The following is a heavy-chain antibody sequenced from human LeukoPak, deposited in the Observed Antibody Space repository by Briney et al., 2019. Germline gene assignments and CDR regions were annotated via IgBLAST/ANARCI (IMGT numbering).Heavy chain of an antibody. J-gene: IGHJ4*02. CDR1: GFTFTSSA. Sequence: ASVKVSCKASGFTFTSSAMQWVRQARGQRLEWIGWIVVGSGNTNYAQKFQERVTITRDMSTSTAYMELSSLRSEDTAVYYCAARYDFWSGPDFDYRGQGTLVTVSS. D-gene: IGHD3-3*01. V-gene: IGHV1-58*02. CDR2: IVVGSGNT. CDR3: AARYDFWSGPDFDY.